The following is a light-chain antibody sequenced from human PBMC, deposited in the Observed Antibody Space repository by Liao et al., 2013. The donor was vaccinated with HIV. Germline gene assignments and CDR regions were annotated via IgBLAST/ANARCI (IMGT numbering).Light chain of an antibody. Sequence: SYELTQPPSVSVAPGKTARITCGGNNIGGKSVHWYQQKSGQAPVLVIYYDSDRPSGIPERFSGSNSGNTATLTISRVEAGDEADYYCQVWDSSSDHYVFGTGTKVTVL. CDR2: YDS. CDR3: QVWDSSSDHYV. J-gene: IGLJ1*01. CDR1: NIGGKS. V-gene: IGLV3-21*04.